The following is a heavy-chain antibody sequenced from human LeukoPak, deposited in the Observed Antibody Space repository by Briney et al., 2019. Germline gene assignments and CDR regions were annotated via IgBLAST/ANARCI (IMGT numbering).Heavy chain of an antibody. CDR3: AIFRLSGFYDKDAFDI. V-gene: IGHV1-69*05. CDR1: GGTFSSYA. Sequence: SVKVSCKASGGTFSSYAISWVRQAPGQGLEWMGGIIPIFGTANYAQKFQGRVTITTDESTSTAYMELSSLRSEDTAVYYCAIFRLSGFYDKDAFDIWGQGTMVTVSS. J-gene: IGHJ3*02. CDR2: IIPIFGTA. D-gene: IGHD2/OR15-2a*01.